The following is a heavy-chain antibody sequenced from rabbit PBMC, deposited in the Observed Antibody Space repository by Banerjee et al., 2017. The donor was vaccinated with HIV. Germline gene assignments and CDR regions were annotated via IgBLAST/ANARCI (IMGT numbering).Heavy chain of an antibody. CDR2: IYSSGST. CDR3: ARDAGAGADYYSGIGGMDL. CDR1: GSDFSSNA. D-gene: IGHD1-1*01. J-gene: IGHJ6*01. Sequence: QEQLVESGGGLVQPEGSLTLTCKASGSDFSSNAMCWVRQAPGKGLELIACIYSSGSTWYASWAIGRFTISKASSTTVTLQMTTLTAADTATYFCARDAGAGADYYSGIGGMDLWGPGTLVTVS. V-gene: IGHV1S45*01.